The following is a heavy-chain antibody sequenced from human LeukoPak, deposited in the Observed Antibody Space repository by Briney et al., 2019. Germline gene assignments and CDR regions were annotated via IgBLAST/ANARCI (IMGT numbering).Heavy chain of an antibody. CDR3: ASSLLYSSGWFDY. V-gene: IGHV1-69*04. D-gene: IGHD6-19*01. CDR2: IIPILGIA. CDR1: GGTFSSYA. J-gene: IGHJ4*02. Sequence: SVKVSCKASGGTFSSYAISWVRQAPGQGLEWMGRIIPILGIANYAQKFQGRVTITADKSTSTAYIELSSLRSEDTAVYYCASSLLYSSGWFDYWGQGTLVTVSS.